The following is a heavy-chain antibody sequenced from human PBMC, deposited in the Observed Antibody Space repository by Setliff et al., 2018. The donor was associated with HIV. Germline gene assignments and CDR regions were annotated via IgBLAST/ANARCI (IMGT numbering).Heavy chain of an antibody. J-gene: IGHJ4*02. Sequence: ASVKVSCKASGYTFTDHYMHWVRQAPGQGLEWMGWISAYNGNTNYAQKLQGRVTMTTDTSTSTAYMERRSLRSDDTAVYYCARDNPSNGGRLGYWGQGTLVTVSS. CDR3: ARDNPSNGGRLGY. D-gene: IGHD7-27*01. CDR1: GYTFTDHY. CDR2: ISAYNGNT. V-gene: IGHV1-18*04.